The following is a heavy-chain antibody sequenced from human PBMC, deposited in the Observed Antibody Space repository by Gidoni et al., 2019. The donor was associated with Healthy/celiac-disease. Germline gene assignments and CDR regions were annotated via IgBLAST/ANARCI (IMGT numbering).Heavy chain of an antibody. CDR2: SYPCDSDT. V-gene: IGHV5-51*01. CDR3: ARLYNRGRETYYYGMDV. Sequence: EVQLVQSGAEGKKPGESLKISWKGSGNSFTSYWIGWVRQMPGKGLEWIGISYPCDSDTRYSPSFQGHVTISADKSLSTAYLQWSSLKASDTAMYYCARLYNRGRETYYYGMDVWGQGTTVTVSS. J-gene: IGHJ6*02. CDR1: GNSFTSYW. D-gene: IGHD3-10*01.